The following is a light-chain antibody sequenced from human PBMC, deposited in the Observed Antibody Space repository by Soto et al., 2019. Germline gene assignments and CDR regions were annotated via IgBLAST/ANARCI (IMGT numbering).Light chain of an antibody. CDR1: SSDVGSYNL. CDR2: EGS. Sequence: QSALTQPASVSASPGQSITISCTGTSSDVGSYNLVSWYQQHPGKAPKIMIYEGSKRPSGVSNRFSGSKSGNTASLTISGLQAEDEAEYYCCSYAGSSTWVFGGGTKLTVL. CDR3: CSYAGSSTWV. J-gene: IGLJ3*02. V-gene: IGLV2-23*01.